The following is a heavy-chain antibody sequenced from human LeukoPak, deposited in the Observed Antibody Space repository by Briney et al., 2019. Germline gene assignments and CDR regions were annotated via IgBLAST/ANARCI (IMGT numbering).Heavy chain of an antibody. CDR3: ARGGYSSSFWFDP. D-gene: IGHD6-6*01. CDR2: IYYSGST. Sequence: SQTLSLTCTVSGGSISSGGYYWSWIRQHPGKGLEWIGYIYYSGSTYYNPSLKSRVTISVDTSKNQFSLKLSSVTAADTAVYYCARGGYSSSFWFDPWGQGTLVTVSS. J-gene: IGHJ5*02. CDR1: GGSISSGGYY. V-gene: IGHV4-31*03.